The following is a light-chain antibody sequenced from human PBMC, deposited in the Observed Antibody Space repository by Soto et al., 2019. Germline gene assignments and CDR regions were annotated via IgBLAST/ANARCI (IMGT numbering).Light chain of an antibody. J-gene: IGKJ4*01. CDR1: QSIYNW. CDR2: DAS. V-gene: IGKV1-5*01. Sequence: GASQSIYNWLAWYQQKPGQAPKFLIYDASNLESGVPSRFCVCATGTEYTLTISSLHPGYIALYLCEQYHKYPGTVGGGTRVEIK. CDR3: EQYHKYPGT.